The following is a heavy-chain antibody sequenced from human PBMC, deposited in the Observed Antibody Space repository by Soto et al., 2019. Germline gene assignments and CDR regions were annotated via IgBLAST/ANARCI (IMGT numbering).Heavy chain of an antibody. V-gene: IGHV3-30*18. D-gene: IGHD1-26*01. CDR2: ISYDGGTK. CDR3: AKEGRGSTSAFDI. CDR1: GFTFSSYG. Sequence: QVQLVESGGGVVQPGRSLRLSCAASGFTFSSYGMHWVRQAPGEGLEWVAVISYDGGTKYYTASVRGRFTISRDTSKNTLYLQMNSLRAEDTAAYYCAKEGRGSTSAFDIWGQGTMVTVSS. J-gene: IGHJ3*02.